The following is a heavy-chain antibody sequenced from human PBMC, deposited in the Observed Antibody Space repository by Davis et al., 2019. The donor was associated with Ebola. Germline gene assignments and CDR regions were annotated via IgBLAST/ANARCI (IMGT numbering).Heavy chain of an antibody. Sequence: GGSLRLSCAASGFTFSSYSMNWVRQAPGKGLEWVSSISSSSSYIYYADSVKGRFTISRDNAKNSLYLQMNSLRADDTAVYYCARDLGPLGQEVGAIPHWGQGTLVIVSS. J-gene: IGHJ1*01. CDR1: GFTFSSYS. D-gene: IGHD1-26*01. CDR3: ARDLGPLGQEVGAIPH. CDR2: ISSSSSYI. V-gene: IGHV3-21*01.